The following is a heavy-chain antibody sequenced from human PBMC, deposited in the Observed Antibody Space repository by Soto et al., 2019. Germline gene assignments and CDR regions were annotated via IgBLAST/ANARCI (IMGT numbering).Heavy chain of an antibody. J-gene: IGHJ4*02. Sequence: QVQLVQSGAEVKKPGSSVKVYCKASGAIFSSHTLSWVRQAPGQGLEWMGRIIPVIAIINYAQKFQDRATITADKSTNTAYMELSNLRREDTAVYFCASLMGNSTGWVDYWDQGTLVTVSS. CDR1: GAIFSSHT. D-gene: IGHD6-19*01. CDR2: IIPVIAII. V-gene: IGHV1-69*02. CDR3: ASLMGNSTGWVDY.